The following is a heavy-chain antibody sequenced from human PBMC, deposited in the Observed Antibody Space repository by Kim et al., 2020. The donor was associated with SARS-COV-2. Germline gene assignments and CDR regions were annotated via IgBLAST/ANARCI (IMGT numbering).Heavy chain of an antibody. V-gene: IGHV3-74*01. J-gene: IGHJ4*02. D-gene: IGHD1-26*01. CDR3: VRGHVVGSPNHFDY. CDR1: GFTFSNYW. CDR2: IIGDGNEI. Sequence: GGSLRLSCAASGFTFSNYWMHWVRQAPGKGLEWVSRIIGDGNEINYADPVKGRFAISRDTAKNTLYLQMNSLRVEDTAVYFCVRGHVVGSPNHFDYWGRGTLVTVSS.